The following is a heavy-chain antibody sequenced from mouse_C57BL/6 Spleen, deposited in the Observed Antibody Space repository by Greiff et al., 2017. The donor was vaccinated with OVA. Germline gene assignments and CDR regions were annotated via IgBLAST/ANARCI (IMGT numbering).Heavy chain of an antibody. D-gene: IGHD1-1*01. Sequence: QVQLQQSGAELVKPGASVKISCKASGYAFSSYWMNWVKQRPGKGLEWIGQIYPGDGDTNYNGKFKGKATLTADKSSSTAYMQRSSLTSEDSAVYFCARAITTVVATDYWGQGTTLTVSS. CDR3: ARAITTVVATDY. V-gene: IGHV1-80*01. CDR1: GYAFSSYW. CDR2: IYPGDGDT. J-gene: IGHJ2*01.